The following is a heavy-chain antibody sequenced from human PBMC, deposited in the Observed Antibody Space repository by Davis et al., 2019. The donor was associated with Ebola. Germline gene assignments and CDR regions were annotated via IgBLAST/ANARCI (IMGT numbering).Heavy chain of an antibody. J-gene: IGHJ6*03. CDR1: GYTFTGNY. D-gene: IGHD2-15*01. V-gene: IGHV1-24*01. Sequence: ASVKVSCKASGYTFTGNYMHWVRLAPGRGLEWMGGFDPQDAETNYAQKFHGRLTMTEDTSTDTAFMELSSLTSDDTAVYYCATLGEAADFYYYMDVWGKGTTVTVSS. CDR2: FDPQDAET. CDR3: ATLGEAADFYYYMDV.